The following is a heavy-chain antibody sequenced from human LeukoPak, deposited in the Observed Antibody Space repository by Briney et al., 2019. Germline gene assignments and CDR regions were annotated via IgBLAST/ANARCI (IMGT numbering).Heavy chain of an antibody. CDR2: INSDGSTT. Sequence: GGSLRLSCAASGFTFSSYWMHWVRQAPGKGLVWVSRINSDGSTTTYADSVKGRFTISRDNAKNTVYLQMNSLRVEDTAVYYCTRDRWELHNWFDPWGQGTLVTVSS. CDR1: GFTFSSYW. V-gene: IGHV3-74*01. D-gene: IGHD1-26*01. J-gene: IGHJ5*02. CDR3: TRDRWELHNWFDP.